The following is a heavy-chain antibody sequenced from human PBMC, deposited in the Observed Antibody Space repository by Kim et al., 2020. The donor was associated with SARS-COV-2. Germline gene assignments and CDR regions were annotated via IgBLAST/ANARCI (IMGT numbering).Heavy chain of an antibody. D-gene: IGHD2-2*01. Sequence: ASVKVSCKASGYTFTSYAMHWVRQAPGQRLEWMGWINAGNGNTKYSQKFQGRVTITRDTSASTAYMELSSLRSEDTAVYYCASFSPPYCSSTICQPRYAFDIWGQGTMVTVSS. CDR2: INAGNGNT. CDR1: GYTFTSYA. J-gene: IGHJ3*02. V-gene: IGHV1-3*01. CDR3: ASFSPPYCSSTICQPRYAFDI.